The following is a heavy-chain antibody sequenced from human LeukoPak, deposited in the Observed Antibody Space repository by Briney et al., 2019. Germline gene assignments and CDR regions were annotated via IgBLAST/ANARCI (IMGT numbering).Heavy chain of an antibody. CDR3: ALLGDYVNFDY. CDR2: INWNGGST. CDR1: GFTFDDYG. V-gene: IGHV3-20*04. D-gene: IGHD4-17*01. J-gene: IGHJ4*02. Sequence: GGSLRLSCAASGFTFDDYGMSWVRQAPGKGLEWVSGINWNGGSTGYADSVKGRFTISRDNAKTSLYLQMNSLRAEDTAVYYCALLGDYVNFDYWGQGTLVTVSS.